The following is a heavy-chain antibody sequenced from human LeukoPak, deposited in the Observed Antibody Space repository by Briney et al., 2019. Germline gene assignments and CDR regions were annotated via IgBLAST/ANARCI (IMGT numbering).Heavy chain of an antibody. CDR1: GYSFTSYW. D-gene: IGHD2-2*02. CDR3: ARGICTTSCYKGVLDAFDM. V-gene: IGHV5-51*01. Sequence: PGESLKISCKGSGYSFTSYWIGWVRQMPGKGLEWMGIIYPGDSDTRYSPSFQGQVTISVDKSISTAYLQWSSLKASDTAMYYCARGICTTSCYKGVLDAFDMWGQGTMVTVSS. CDR2: IYPGDSDT. J-gene: IGHJ3*02.